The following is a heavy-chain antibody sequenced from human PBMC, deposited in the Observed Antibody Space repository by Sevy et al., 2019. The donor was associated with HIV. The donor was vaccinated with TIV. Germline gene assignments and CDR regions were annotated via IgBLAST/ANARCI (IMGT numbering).Heavy chain of an antibody. V-gene: IGHV3-74*01. D-gene: IGHD3-22*01. CDR3: ARVGLGYDTSGVDY. CDR2: INSDGSST. J-gene: IGHJ4*02. CDR1: GFTFSSYW. Sequence: GGSLRLSCAASGFTFSSYWMHWVRQAPGKVLVWVSLINSDGSSTNCADSVKGRFTISRDNAKNTLYLQMISLRAEDTAVYFCARVGLGYDTSGVDYWGQGTLVTVSS.